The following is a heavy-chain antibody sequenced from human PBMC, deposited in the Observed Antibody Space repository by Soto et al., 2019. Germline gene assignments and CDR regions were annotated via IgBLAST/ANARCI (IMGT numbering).Heavy chain of an antibody. Sequence: EVQLVESGGGLVQPGGSLRLSCAASGFTFSSYSMNWVRQAPGKGLEWVSYISSSSSTIYYADSVKGRFTISRDNAKNSLYLQMNSLRAEDTAVYYCARDLQLCYTVTTSYFQHWGQGTLVTVSS. CDR1: GFTFSSYS. CDR2: ISSSSSTI. D-gene: IGHD4-17*01. CDR3: ARDLQLCYTVTTSYFQH. V-gene: IGHV3-48*01. J-gene: IGHJ1*01.